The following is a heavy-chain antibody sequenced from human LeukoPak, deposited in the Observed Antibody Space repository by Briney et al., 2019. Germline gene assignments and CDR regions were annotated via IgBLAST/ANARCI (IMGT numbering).Heavy chain of an antibody. Sequence: GGSLRLSCAASGFTFSNYWMSWVRQAPGEGLEWVANIRQDGSEKYYVDSMRGRFTISRDNAKNSLYLQMSSLRAEDTAVYYCARSTAGLDYWGQGTLVTVSS. CDR2: IRQDGSEK. J-gene: IGHJ4*02. CDR3: ARSTAGLDY. V-gene: IGHV3-7*01. D-gene: IGHD1-1*01. CDR1: GFTFSNYW.